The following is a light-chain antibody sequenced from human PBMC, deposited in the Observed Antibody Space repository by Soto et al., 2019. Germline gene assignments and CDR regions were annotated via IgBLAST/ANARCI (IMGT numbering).Light chain of an antibody. CDR3: XQYGISPRT. CDR1: QSVSSGC. J-gene: IGKJ1*01. CDR2: GAS. Sequence: EIVLTQSPGTLSLSPGERATLSCRASQSVSSGCLAWFQQKPGQAPRLLIYGASSRATGIPDRFSGSGSGTDFTLTISRLEPEDFAVYXXXQYGISPRTFGQGTRVEIK. V-gene: IGKV3-20*01.